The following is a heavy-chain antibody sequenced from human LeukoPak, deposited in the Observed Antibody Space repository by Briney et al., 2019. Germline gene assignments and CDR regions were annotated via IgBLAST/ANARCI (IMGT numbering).Heavy chain of an antibody. CDR1: GFMFSSNW. CDR3: AKEGRSLQTY. Sequence: GGSLRLSCAASGFMFSSNWMGWVRLAPGKGLEWVANIKEDGTETCYVDSVKGRFTISRDNAKNSLHLQMNSLRVEDTAVYYCAKEGRSLQTYWGQGTLVTVSS. D-gene: IGHD5-24*01. V-gene: IGHV3-7*03. J-gene: IGHJ4*02. CDR2: IKEDGTET.